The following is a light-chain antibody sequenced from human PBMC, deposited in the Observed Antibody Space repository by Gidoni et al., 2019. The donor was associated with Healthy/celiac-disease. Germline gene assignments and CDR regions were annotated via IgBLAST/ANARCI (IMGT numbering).Light chain of an antibody. V-gene: IGKV1-5*01. CDR3: QQYNSYPRT. Sequence: DIPITQSPSTLSASVGDRVTITCRASQSISSWLAWYQQKPGKAPKLLIYDASSLESGVPSRFSGSGSGTEFTLTISSLQPDDFATYYCQQYNSYPRTFGPGTKVDIK. CDR2: DAS. J-gene: IGKJ3*01. CDR1: QSISSW.